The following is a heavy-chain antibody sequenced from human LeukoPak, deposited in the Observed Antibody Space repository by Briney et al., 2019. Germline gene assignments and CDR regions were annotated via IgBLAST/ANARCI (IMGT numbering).Heavy chain of an antibody. Sequence: PSQTLSLTCTVSGASIRSGDYYWSWIRQPPGKGLEWIGYIYGSGSTYYNPSLKSRITISVDTSENRFSLKLSSVTATDTAVYYCARDCSGGSCYGAFDIWGQGTMVTVSS. CDR1: GASIRSGDYY. V-gene: IGHV4-30-4*01. CDR3: ARDCSGGSCYGAFDI. D-gene: IGHD2-15*01. CDR2: IYGSGST. J-gene: IGHJ3*02.